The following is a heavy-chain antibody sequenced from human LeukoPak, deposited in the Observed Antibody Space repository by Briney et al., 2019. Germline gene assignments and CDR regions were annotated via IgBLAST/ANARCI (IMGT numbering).Heavy chain of an antibody. V-gene: IGHV3-13*01. CDR3: ARGVSSGYHVFDY. CDR1: GFTFSSYD. CDR2: IGIGGDT. J-gene: IGHJ4*02. Sequence: PGGSLRLSCAASGFTFSSYDMHWVRQVAGKGLEWVSGIGIGGDTYNLGSVKGRFTISRENAKSSLYLQMNSLRAEDTAVYYCARGVSSGYHVFDYWGQGTLVTVSS. D-gene: IGHD3-22*01.